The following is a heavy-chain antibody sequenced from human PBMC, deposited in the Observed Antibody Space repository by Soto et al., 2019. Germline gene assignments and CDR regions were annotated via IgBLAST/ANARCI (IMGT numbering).Heavy chain of an antibody. D-gene: IGHD2-15*01. CDR3: ARGFRVAATRWWFDP. Sequence: ASVKVSCKASGYTFTSYAMHWVRQAPGQRLEWMGWINAGNGNTKYAQKFQGRVTITTDTSTSTAYMELRSLRSDDTAVYYCARGFRVAATRWWFDPWGQGTLVTVSS. CDR1: GYTFTSYA. J-gene: IGHJ5*02. V-gene: IGHV1-3*01. CDR2: INAGNGNT.